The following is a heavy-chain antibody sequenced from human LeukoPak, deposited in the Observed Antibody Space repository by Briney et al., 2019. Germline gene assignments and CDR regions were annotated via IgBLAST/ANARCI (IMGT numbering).Heavy chain of an antibody. D-gene: IGHD6-13*01. CDR2: INHSGGT. V-gene: IGHV4-34*01. CDR3: ARRYSSSWYVVGMDV. Sequence: PSETLSLTCAVYGGSFSGYYWSWIRQPPGKGLEWIGEINHSGGTNYNPSLKSRVTISVDTSKNQFSLKLSSVTAADTAVYYCARRYSSSWYVVGMDVWGQGTTVTVSS. J-gene: IGHJ6*02. CDR1: GGSFSGYY.